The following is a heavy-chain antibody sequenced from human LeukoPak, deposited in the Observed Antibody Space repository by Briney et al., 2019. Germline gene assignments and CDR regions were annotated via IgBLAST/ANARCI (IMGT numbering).Heavy chain of an antibody. V-gene: IGHV3-43D*03. Sequence: GGSLRLSCAASGFTFDDYAMHWVRQAPGKGLEWVSLISWDGGSTYYADSVKGRFTISRDNSKNSLYLQMNSLRAEDTALYYCAKAHYIGGYYEGIFDYWGQGTLDTVSS. CDR2: ISWDGGST. D-gene: IGHD1-26*01. J-gene: IGHJ4*02. CDR3: AKAHYIGGYYEGIFDY. CDR1: GFTFDDYA.